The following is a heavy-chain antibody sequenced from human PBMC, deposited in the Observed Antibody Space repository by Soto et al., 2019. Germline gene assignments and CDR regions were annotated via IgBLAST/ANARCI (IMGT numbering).Heavy chain of an antibody. CDR2: VSASGLNT. D-gene: IGHD6-19*01. CDR1: GFTFSTYA. J-gene: IGHJ3*02. V-gene: IGHV3-23*01. Sequence: GGSLRLSCAASGFTFSTYAMAWVRQAPGKGLEWVSGVSASGLNTDYADPVKGRFYISRDNSKNTVSLHMNSLRAEDTAVYYCAKPWIAVAGTGDAFDIWGQGTMVTVSS. CDR3: AKPWIAVAGTGDAFDI.